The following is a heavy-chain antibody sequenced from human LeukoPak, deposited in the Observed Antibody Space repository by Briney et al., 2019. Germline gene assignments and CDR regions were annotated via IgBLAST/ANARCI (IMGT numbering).Heavy chain of an antibody. CDR3: ARAVSGRFDY. V-gene: IGHV4-39*07. D-gene: IGHD6-19*01. CDR2: IYYSGST. CDR1: GGSISSSSYY. J-gene: IGHJ4*02. Sequence: SETLSLTCTVSGGSISSSSYYWGWIRQPPGKGLEWIGSIYYSGSTYYNPSLNSRVTISVDTSKNQFSLRLSSVTAADTAIYYCARAVSGRFDYWGQGTLVTVSS.